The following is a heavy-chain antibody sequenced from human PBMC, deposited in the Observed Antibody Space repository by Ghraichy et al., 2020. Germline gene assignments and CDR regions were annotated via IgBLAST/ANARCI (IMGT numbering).Heavy chain of an antibody. CDR2: ISAYNGNI. J-gene: IGHJ5*02. CDR3: ARCGWGSTRCYSSLDP. V-gene: IGHV1-18*04. CDR1: GYMFTNFG. Sequence: ASVKVSCKASGYMFTNFGISWVRQAPGQGLEWMGWISAYNGNIDYAQNMQGRVTMTTDTSTSTAYMELRSLTSDDTAVYYCARCGWGSTRCYSSLDPWGQGTLVTVSS. D-gene: IGHD2-21*01.